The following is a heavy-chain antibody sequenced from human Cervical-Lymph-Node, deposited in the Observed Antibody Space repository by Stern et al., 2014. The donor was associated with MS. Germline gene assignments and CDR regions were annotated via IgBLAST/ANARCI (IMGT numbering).Heavy chain of an antibody. CDR2: IIPIFGTA. CDR3: ARPTTVTVGAMDV. Sequence: VQLVQSGAEVKKPGTSVKVSCKASGGTFSSYAIHWVRPAPGQGLEWMGGIIPIFGTANYAQKFQGRITITEDDSPNNSYMDFGSLRSEDTAVYYCARPTTVTVGAMDVWGQGTTVTVSS. CDR1: GGTFSSYA. J-gene: IGHJ6*02. D-gene: IGHD4-17*01. V-gene: IGHV1-69*01.